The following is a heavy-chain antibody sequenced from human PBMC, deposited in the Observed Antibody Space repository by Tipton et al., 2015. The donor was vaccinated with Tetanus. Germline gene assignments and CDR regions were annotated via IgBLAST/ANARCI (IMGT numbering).Heavy chain of an antibody. Sequence: SLRLSCSASGFIFSNYWMSWVRQAPGKGLEWVANINRNGGGKYYVDSAKGRFTISRDEAKKSVYLEMSSLTVGDTAVYYCARDRGEDWTNFYYMDVWGKGATVIVSS. V-gene: IGHV3-7*01. CDR1: GFIFSNYW. CDR2: INRNGGGK. CDR3: ARDRGEDWTNFYYMDV. D-gene: IGHD3/OR15-3a*01. J-gene: IGHJ6*03.